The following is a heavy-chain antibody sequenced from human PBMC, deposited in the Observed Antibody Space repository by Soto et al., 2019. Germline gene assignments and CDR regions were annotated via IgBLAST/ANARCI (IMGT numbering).Heavy chain of an antibody. D-gene: IGHD2-2*01. J-gene: IGHJ5*02. CDR2: MNPNSGHT. CDR1: GYTFTSHD. V-gene: IGHV1-8*01. Sequence: QVQLVQSGAEVKKPGASVKVSCKASGYTFTSHDINWMRQATGQGLEWMGWMNPNSGHTNYAQKFQGRVTMTRDTSISTAYMESTNLRSEDTAIYDWASDMSTTWGQGTLVTVSS. CDR3: ASDMSTT.